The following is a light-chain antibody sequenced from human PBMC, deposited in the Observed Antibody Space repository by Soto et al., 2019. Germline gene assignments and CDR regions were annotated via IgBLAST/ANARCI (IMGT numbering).Light chain of an antibody. J-gene: IGLJ1*01. CDR3: QVWDSSSDHSYV. CDR2: DDS. Sequence: SSELAQPPSVSVAPGQTASITCGGNDIGSKNVHWYQQKPGQAPVLVVYDDSDRPSGIPERFSGSNSGNTATLTINRVEAEDEADYYCQVWDSSSDHSYVFGTGTKLTVL. CDR1: DIGSKN. V-gene: IGLV3-21*02.